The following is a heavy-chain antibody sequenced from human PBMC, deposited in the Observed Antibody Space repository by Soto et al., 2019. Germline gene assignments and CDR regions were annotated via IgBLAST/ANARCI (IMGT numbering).Heavy chain of an antibody. CDR1: GYIFTSYY. D-gene: IGHD3-22*01. CDR2: INPSGGST. CDR3: ARDYDSSGYPRYYFDY. Sequence: ASVKVSCKASGYIFTSYYMHWVRQAPGQGLEWMGIINPSGGSTSYAQKFQGRVTMTRDTSTSTVYMELSSLRSEDTAVYYCARDYDSSGYPRYYFDYWGQGTLVTVSS. V-gene: IGHV1-46*03. J-gene: IGHJ4*02.